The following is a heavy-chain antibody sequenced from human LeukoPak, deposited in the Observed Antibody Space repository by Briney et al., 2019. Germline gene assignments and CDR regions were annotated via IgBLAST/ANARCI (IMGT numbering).Heavy chain of an antibody. Sequence: PGGSLRLSCSASLYSFDVHALHCVRQAPGRGLEHLSPIYSTGTMIYYADSVKGRYTISRDNSKDTLYIQMSILRPEDTATYYCVKDMSRYFDWALYYLASWGPGTLVSVSS. V-gene: IGHV3-64D*06. J-gene: IGHJ5*02. CDR1: LYSFDVHA. D-gene: IGHD3-9*01. CDR2: IYSTGTMI. CDR3: VKDMSRYFDWALYYLAS.